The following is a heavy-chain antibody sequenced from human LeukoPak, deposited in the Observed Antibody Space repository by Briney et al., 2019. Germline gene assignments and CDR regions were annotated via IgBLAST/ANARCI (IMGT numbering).Heavy chain of an antibody. CDR2: IYYSGST. CDR3: ARHREKSAGYFDY. Sequence: SETLSLTCAVYGGSFSGYYWSWIRQPPGKGLEWIGSIYYSGSTYYNPSLKSRVTISVDTSKNQFSLKLSSVTAADTAVYYCARHREKSAGYFDYWGQGTLVTVSS. D-gene: IGHD3-16*02. J-gene: IGHJ4*02. CDR1: GGSFSGYY. V-gene: IGHV4-34*01.